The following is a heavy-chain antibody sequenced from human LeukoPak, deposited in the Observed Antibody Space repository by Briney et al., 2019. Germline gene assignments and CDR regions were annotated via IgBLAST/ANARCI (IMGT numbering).Heavy chain of an antibody. V-gene: IGHV4-34*01. D-gene: IGHD6-13*01. J-gene: IGHJ5*02. Sequence: PSETLSLTCAVYGGSFSGYYWSWIRQPPGKGLEWIGEINHSGSTNYNPSLKSRVTISVDTSKNQFSLKLSSVTAADTAVYYCARPRAAAAPGWFDPWGQGTLVTVSS. CDR1: GGSFSGYY. CDR3: ARPRAAAAPGWFDP. CDR2: INHSGST.